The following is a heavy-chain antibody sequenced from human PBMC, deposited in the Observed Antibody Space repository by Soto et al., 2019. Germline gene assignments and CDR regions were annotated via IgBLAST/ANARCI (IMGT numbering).Heavy chain of an antibody. J-gene: IGHJ5*02. CDR3: ARKGPRAARQNH. V-gene: IGHV3-11*01. CDR1: GFTFRDYD. D-gene: IGHD6-6*01. Sequence: QVQLVESGGGLVRPGGSLRLSCAASGFTFRDYDMSWIRQAPGKGLEWVSCISSSGTATYYADSVKGRFTISRDNAKNSLYVEMTGLRVEDTAVYYCARKGPRAARQNHWGQGTMVTVSS. CDR2: ISSSGTAT.